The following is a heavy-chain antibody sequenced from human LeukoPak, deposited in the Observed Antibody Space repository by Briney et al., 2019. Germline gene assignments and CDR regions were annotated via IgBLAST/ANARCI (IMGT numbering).Heavy chain of an antibody. Sequence: KPSETLSLTCTVSGGSISSSSYYWAWIRQPPGRGLEWIGSIYYSGSTYYNPSLKSRATISVGTSKNQFSLKLSSVTAADTAVYYCARDSRDTVDPWGQGTLVTVSS. V-gene: IGHV4-39*07. J-gene: IGHJ5*02. CDR2: IYYSGST. CDR3: ARDSRDTVDP. D-gene: IGHD5-18*01. CDR1: GGSISSSSYY.